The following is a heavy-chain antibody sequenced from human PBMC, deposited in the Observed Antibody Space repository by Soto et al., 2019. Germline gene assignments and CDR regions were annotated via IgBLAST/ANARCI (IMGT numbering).Heavy chain of an antibody. CDR3: ARGIECDSSSWYAPCYGMDV. CDR2: ISSSGSTI. Sequence: QVQLVESGGGLVKPGGSLRLSCAASGFTFSDYYMSWIRQAPGKGLEWVSYISSSGSTIYYADSVKGRFTISRDNAKNSLHLQMNSLRAEDTAVYYCARGIECDSSSWYAPCYGMDVWGQGTTVTVSS. CDR1: GFTFSDYY. V-gene: IGHV3-11*01. D-gene: IGHD6-13*01. J-gene: IGHJ6*02.